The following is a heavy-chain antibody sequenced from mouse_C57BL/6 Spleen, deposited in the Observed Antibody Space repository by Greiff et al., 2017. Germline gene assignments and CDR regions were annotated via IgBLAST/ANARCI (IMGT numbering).Heavy chain of an antibody. CDR2: INPNYGTT. D-gene: IGHD1-1*01. J-gene: IGHJ4*01. Sequence: VQLKESGPELVKPGASVKISCKASGYSFTDYNMNWVKQSNGKSLEWIGVINPNYGTTSYNQKFKGKATLTVDQSSSTAYMQLNSLTSEDSAVYYWGRNYGKDAMDYWGQRTSVNGSS. CDR1: GYSFTDYN. V-gene: IGHV1-39*01. CDR3: GRNYGKDAMDY.